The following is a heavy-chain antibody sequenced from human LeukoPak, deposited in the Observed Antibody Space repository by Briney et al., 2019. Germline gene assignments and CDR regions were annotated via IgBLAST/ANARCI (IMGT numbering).Heavy chain of an antibody. CDR2: LKGDGSRA. V-gene: IGHV3-74*01. D-gene: IGHD2-2*03. CDR3: ARDGYLAPVIAFLDY. CDR1: GFTFSSYW. Sequence: PAGGSLRLSCAASGFTFSSYWMHWVRQSPGKGLEWVGQLKGDGSRASYADSVRGRFTISRDNAKNTVYLQLNSLRAEDTAVYYCARDGYLAPVIAFLDYWGQGTPVTVSS. J-gene: IGHJ4*02.